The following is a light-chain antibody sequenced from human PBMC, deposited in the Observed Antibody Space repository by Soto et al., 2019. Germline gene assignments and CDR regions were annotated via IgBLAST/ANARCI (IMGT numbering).Light chain of an antibody. Sequence: QSALAQPPSASGSPGQSVTITCTGTNSDVGTYNYVSWYQHHPGKAPKFMIYEVSKRPLGVPDRFSGSKSGNTASLTVSGLQADDAADYYCSSYAGSNNLVFGGGTKLTVL. J-gene: IGLJ2*01. V-gene: IGLV2-8*01. CDR1: NSDVGTYNY. CDR3: SSYAGSNNLV. CDR2: EVS.